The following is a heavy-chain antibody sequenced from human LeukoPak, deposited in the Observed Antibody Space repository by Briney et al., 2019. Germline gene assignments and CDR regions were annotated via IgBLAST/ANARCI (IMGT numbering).Heavy chain of an antibody. CDR3: AAQLRGYSYGLDHQRGSWVSGKDY. Sequence: NPGGSLRLSCAASGFTFSSYSMNWVRQAPGKGLAWVSSISSSSSYIYYADSVKGRFTISRDNAKNSLYLQMNSLRAEDTAVYYCAAQLRGYSYGLDHQRGSWVSGKDYWGQGTLVTVSS. D-gene: IGHD5-18*01. J-gene: IGHJ4*02. V-gene: IGHV3-21*01. CDR2: ISSSSSYI. CDR1: GFTFSSYS.